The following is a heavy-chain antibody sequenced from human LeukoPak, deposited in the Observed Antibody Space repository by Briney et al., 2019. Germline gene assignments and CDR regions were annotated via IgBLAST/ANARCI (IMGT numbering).Heavy chain of an antibody. CDR2: LHHSGIT. CDR3: ARETYYYGSGSYRGSDYFDY. Sequence: SETLSLTCAVSIYSISSGYYWGWIRQSPGRGLEWIGTLHHSGITYYNPSLKSRVTISVDTSKNQFSLNLSSVTAADTAVYYCARETYYYGSGSYRGSDYFDYWGQGTLVTVSS. J-gene: IGHJ4*02. CDR1: IYSISSGYY. D-gene: IGHD3-10*01. V-gene: IGHV4-38-2*02.